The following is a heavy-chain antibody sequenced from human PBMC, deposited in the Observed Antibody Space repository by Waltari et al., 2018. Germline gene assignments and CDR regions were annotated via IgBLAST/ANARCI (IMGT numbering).Heavy chain of an antibody. CDR2: IIRSFGTA. V-gene: IGHV1-69*05. J-gene: IGHJ6*02. CDR1: GGTFSSYA. CDR3: ARGGPGEYYYYGMDV. D-gene: IGHD3-16*01. Sequence: QVQLVQSGAEVKKPGSSVKVSCKASGGTFSSYAISWVRQAPGQGLEWMGGIIRSFGTANYEQKYQGRGTSTTDESTSAAYMELSSLRSEDTAVDYCARGGPGEYYYYGMDVWGQGTTVTVSS.